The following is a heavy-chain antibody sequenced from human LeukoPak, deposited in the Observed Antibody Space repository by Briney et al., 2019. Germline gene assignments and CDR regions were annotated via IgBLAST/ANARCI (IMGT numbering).Heavy chain of an antibody. CDR1: GYTLTGYY. CDR3: ARERVGALVYYYDSSGYNRGWFDP. J-gene: IGHJ5*02. Sequence: ASVKVSCKASGYTLTGYYMHWVRQAPGQGLEWMGWITPNSGGTNYAQKFQGRVTMTRDTSISTAYMELSRLRSDDTVVYYCARERVGALVYYYDSSGYNRGWFDPWGQGTLVTVSS. D-gene: IGHD3-22*01. V-gene: IGHV1-2*02. CDR2: ITPNSGGT.